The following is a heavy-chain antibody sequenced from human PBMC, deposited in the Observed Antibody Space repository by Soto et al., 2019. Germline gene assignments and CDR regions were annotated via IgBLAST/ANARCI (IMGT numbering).Heavy chain of an antibody. Sequence: PGGSLRLSCAASGFTFDDYAMHWVRQAPGKGLEWVSGISWNSGSIGYADSVKGRFTISRGNAKNSLYLQMNSLRAEDTALYYCAKDNSDGDSSGWYWFDTWGQGTPVTVSS. J-gene: IGHJ5*02. CDR3: AKDNSDGDSSGWYWFDT. CDR2: ISWNSGSI. V-gene: IGHV3-9*01. D-gene: IGHD6-19*01. CDR1: GFTFDDYA.